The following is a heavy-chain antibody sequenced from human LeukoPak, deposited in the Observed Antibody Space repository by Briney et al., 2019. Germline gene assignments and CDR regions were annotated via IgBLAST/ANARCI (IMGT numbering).Heavy chain of an antibody. Sequence: ASVNVSCKASGYTFTGYYMHWVRQAPGQGLEWMGWINPNSGGTNYAQKFQGRVTMTRDTSISTAYMELSRLRSDDTAVYYCARDFVPVDLWFGDRPGKPGDYWGQGTLVTVSS. CDR3: ARDFVPVDLWFGDRPGKPGDY. CDR1: GYTFTGYY. D-gene: IGHD3-10*01. J-gene: IGHJ4*02. V-gene: IGHV1-2*02. CDR2: INPNSGGT.